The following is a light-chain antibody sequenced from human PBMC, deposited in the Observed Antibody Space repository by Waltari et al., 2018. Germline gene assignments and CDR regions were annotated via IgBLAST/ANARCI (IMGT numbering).Light chain of an antibody. V-gene: IGKV3D-20*01. CDR2: DAS. CDR1: QSVNSNY. Sequence: EIVLTQSPATLSLSPGERATLSCGASQSVNSNYLAWYQQKPGLAPRLLIYDASSRATGIPDRFTGSWAGTDFTLTISRLEPEDFAVYYCQQYGSSPPWTFGQGTKVEIK. CDR3: QQYGSSPPWT. J-gene: IGKJ1*01.